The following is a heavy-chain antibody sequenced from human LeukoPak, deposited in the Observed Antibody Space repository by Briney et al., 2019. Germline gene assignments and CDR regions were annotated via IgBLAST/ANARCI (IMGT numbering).Heavy chain of an antibody. D-gene: IGHD3-16*01. CDR3: AKDIVPGGRSYYCHGMYV. CDR1: GFTFDDYA. V-gene: IGHV3-9*01. J-gene: IGHJ6*02. CDR2: ISWNSGSI. Sequence: GGSLRLSCAASGFTFDDYAMHWVRQAPGKGLEWVSGISWNSGSIGYADSVKGRFTISRDNAKNSLYLQMNSLRAEDTALYYCAKDIVPGGRSYYCHGMYVCGERAPVTVSS.